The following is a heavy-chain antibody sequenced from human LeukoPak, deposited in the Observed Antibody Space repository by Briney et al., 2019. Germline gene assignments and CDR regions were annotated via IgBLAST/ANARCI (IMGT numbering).Heavy chain of an antibody. J-gene: IGHJ4*02. Sequence: SETLSLTCTVSGGSISSYYWSWIRQPPGKGLEWIGYIYYSGSTNYNPSLKSRVTISVDTSKNQFSLKLSSVTAADTAVYYCARQPARVRKYCSGGSCYRPFDYWGQGTLVTVSS. CDR1: GGSISSYY. CDR2: IYYSGST. CDR3: ARQPARVRKYCSGGSCYRPFDY. V-gene: IGHV4-59*08. D-gene: IGHD2-15*01.